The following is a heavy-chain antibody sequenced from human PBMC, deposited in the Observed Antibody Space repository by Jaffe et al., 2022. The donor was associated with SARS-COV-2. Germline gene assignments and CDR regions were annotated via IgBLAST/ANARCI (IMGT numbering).Heavy chain of an antibody. V-gene: IGHV3-66*02. Sequence: EVQLVESGGGLVQPGGSLRVSCAASGLTVSSNFMSWVRQAPGKGLEWVSVIYSGGNRYYAASVQGRFTISRDNSKNTLYLQMNSLRAEDTAVYYCTRDRDAAHTDWGQGTLVTVSS. CDR3: TRDRDAAHTD. D-gene: IGHD6-6*01. CDR1: GLTVSSNF. J-gene: IGHJ4*02. CDR2: IYSGGNR.